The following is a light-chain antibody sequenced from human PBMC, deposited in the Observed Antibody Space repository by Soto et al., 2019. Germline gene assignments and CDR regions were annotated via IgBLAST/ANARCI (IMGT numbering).Light chain of an antibody. V-gene: IGKV4-1*01. CDR2: WAS. CDR1: QSVLYSPNNKNY. J-gene: IGKJ1*01. CDR3: QQYHSPPQT. Sequence: DIVMTQSPDSLAVSLGERATINCKSSQSVLYSPNNKNYLAWYQQKPGQPPKLLVYWASTRESGVPDRFGGSGSGTDFTLTINSLQAEDVAVYYCQQYHSPPQTFGQGTKVEIK.